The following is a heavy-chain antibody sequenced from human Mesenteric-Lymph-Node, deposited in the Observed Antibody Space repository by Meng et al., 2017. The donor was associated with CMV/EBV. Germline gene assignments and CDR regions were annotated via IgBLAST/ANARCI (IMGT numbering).Heavy chain of an antibody. D-gene: IGHD4-17*01. CDR1: GGSISGYY. J-gene: IGHJ3*02. V-gene: IGHV4-59*01. Sequence: SETLSLTCTVSGGSISGYYWSWIRQPPGKGLEWIGYIFTSGRTNHNPSLKSRVTISVDTSKNQFSLKLSSVSAADTAVYYCARDRATTGIWGQGTMVTVSS. CDR3: ARDRATTGI. CDR2: IFTSGRT.